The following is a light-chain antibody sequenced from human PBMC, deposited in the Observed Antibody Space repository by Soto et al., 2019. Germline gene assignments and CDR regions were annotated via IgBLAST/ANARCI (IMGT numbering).Light chain of an antibody. CDR3: QSYDSSLSGSV. V-gene: IGLV1-40*01. CDR1: SSNIGAAYD. J-gene: IGLJ2*01. CDR2: ANN. Sequence: QPVLTQPPSVSGAPGQSVTISCTGSSSNIGAAYDVHWYQHLPGTAPKLLIYANNNRPSGVPDRFSVSKSGTSAFLAITGLQAEDEADYYCQSYDSSLSGSVFGGGTKLTVL.